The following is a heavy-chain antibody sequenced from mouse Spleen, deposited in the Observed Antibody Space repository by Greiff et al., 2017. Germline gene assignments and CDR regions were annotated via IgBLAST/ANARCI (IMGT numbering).Heavy chain of an antibody. CDR2: ISSGGGNT. CDR1: GFTFSSYA. V-gene: IGHV5-9*04. Sequence: EVKLVESGGGLVKLGGSLKLSCAASGFTFSSYAMSWVRQTPEKRLEWVATISSGGGNTYYPDSVKGRFTISRDNAKNTLYLQMSSLKSEDTAMYYCARHDWDYFDYWGQGTTLTVSS. CDR3: ARHDWDYFDY. J-gene: IGHJ2*01. D-gene: IGHD2-4*01.